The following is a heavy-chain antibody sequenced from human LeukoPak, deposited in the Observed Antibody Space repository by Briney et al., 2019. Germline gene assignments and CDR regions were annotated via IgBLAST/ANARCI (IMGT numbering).Heavy chain of an antibody. CDR1: GVTFSSYA. D-gene: IGHD3-10*01. CDR2: ISGSGGST. J-gene: IGHJ4*02. CDR3: AKDPYINSRSGGFDY. V-gene: IGHV3-23*01. Sequence: AGGSLRLSCADSGVTFSSYAMYWVRQAPGKGLEWVSAISGSGGSTYYADSVKGRFTISRDNSKNTLYLQMNSLRAEDTAVYYCAKDPYINSRSGGFDYWGQGTLVTVSS.